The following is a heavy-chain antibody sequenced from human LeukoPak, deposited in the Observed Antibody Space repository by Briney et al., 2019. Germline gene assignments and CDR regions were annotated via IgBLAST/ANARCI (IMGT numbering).Heavy chain of an antibody. J-gene: IGHJ4*02. CDR3: ARVLKVDTAMESFDY. D-gene: IGHD5-18*01. Sequence: SETLSLTCTVSGGSVSSGSYYWSWIRQPPGKGLEWIGYIYYSGSTNYNPSLKSRVTISVDTSKNQFSLKLSSVTAADTAVYYCARVLKVDTAMESFDYWGQGTLVTVSS. V-gene: IGHV4-61*01. CDR2: IYYSGST. CDR1: GGSVSSGSYY.